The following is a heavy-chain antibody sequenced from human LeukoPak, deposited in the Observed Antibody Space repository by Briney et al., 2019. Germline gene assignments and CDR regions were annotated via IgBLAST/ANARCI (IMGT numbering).Heavy chain of an antibody. J-gene: IGHJ5*02. CDR2: INHSGST. CDR3: ARERILWFGELLEGVVRWFDP. CDR1: GGSFSGYY. D-gene: IGHD3-10*01. Sequence: SETLSLTCAVYGGSFSGYYWSWIRQPPGKGLEWIGEINHSGSTNYNPSLKSRVTISVDTSENQFSLKLSSVTAADTAVYYCARERILWFGELLEGVVRWFDPWGQGTLVTVSS. V-gene: IGHV4-34*01.